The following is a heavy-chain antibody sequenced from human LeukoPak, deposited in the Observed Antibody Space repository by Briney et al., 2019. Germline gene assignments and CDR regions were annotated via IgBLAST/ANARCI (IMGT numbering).Heavy chain of an antibody. CDR2: IRNKAHTFST. CDR3: VRASQGYFQS. Sequence: GGSLRLSCAASGFDFGAHEMDWVRQAPGKGLGWVGRIRNKAHTFSTEYAASVRGRFTVSRDDSKNSLSLQMNSLRIEDTAVYYCVRASQGYFQSWGQGTLVTVSS. CDR1: GFDFGAHE. J-gene: IGHJ1*01. V-gene: IGHV3-72*01.